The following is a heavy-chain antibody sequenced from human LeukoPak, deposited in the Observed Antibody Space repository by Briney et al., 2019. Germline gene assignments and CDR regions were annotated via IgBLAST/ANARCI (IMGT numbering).Heavy chain of an antibody. J-gene: IGHJ4*02. Sequence: GGSLRLSCAVSGYALRSEWMVWVRQAPGKGLEWVSAISGSGGSTYYADSVKGRFTISRDNSKNTLYLQMNSLRAEDTAVYYCAPLGVTTWLDYWGQGTLVTVSS. CDR3: APLGVTTWLDY. D-gene: IGHD4-17*01. CDR1: GYALRSEW. V-gene: IGHV3-23*01. CDR2: ISGSGGST.